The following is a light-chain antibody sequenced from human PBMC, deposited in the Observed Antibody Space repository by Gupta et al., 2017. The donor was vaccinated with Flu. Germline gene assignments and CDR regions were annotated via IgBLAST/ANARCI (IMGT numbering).Light chain of an antibody. CDR1: QDVSVW. Sequence: DIQMTQFPASVSASVGDRVTITCRASQDVSVWLHWYQQKPGEAPKLLIAGASSLKSGVPSRFGGHGSGTEFTLSIDSVQPEDFATYYCQQADKFPYTFGQGTKVEI. V-gene: IGKV1D-12*01. CDR2: GAS. CDR3: QQADKFPYT. J-gene: IGKJ2*01.